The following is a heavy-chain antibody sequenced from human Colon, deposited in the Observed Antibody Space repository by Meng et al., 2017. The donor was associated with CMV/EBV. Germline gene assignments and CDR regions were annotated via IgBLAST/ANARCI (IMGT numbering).Heavy chain of an antibody. D-gene: IGHD6-19*01. CDR2: IKTTTEGGTT. CDR3: AIRVSQWLIRIDS. Sequence: GESLKISCAASGITFSSAWMLWVRRIPGKGLEWLGRIKTTTEGGTTDYSAPVKDRFTISRDDSNNMLYLQMNSLRAGNTAVYCCAIRVSQWLIRIDSWGQGTLVTVSS. V-gene: IGHV3-15*05. CDR1: GITFSSAW. J-gene: IGHJ4*02.